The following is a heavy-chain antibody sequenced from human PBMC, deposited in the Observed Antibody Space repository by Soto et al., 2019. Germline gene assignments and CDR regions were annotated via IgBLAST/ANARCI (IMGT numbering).Heavy chain of an antibody. CDR2: ISSSSSYI. Sequence: GGSLRLSCAASGFNFSEYYMNWVRQAPGKGLEWVSSISSSSSYIYYADSVKGRFTISRLYLQMNSLRAEDTAVYYCARGWGYEFVEGFDTWGQGILVTVSS. CDR3: ARGWGYEFVEGFDT. V-gene: IGHV3-21*01. D-gene: IGHD3-3*01. CDR1: GFNFSEYY. J-gene: IGHJ4*02.